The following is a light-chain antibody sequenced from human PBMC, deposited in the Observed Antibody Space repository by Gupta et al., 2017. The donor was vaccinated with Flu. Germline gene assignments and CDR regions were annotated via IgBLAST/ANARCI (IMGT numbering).Light chain of an antibody. V-gene: IGLV8-61*01. CDR1: SGSVSTSNY. CDR2: STN. Sequence: QPVVTQEPSFSVSPGGTVTLPCGLSSGSVSTSNYPSWYQQTPGQAPRTLIYSTNSRSSGVPDRFSGSILGNKAALTITGAQADDESDFYCLLYMGSALNWVFGGGTKLTVL. J-gene: IGLJ3*02. CDR3: LLYMGSALNWV.